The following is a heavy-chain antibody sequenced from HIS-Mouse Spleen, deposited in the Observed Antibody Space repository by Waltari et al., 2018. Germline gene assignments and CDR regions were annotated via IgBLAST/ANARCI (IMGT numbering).Heavy chain of an antibody. D-gene: IGHD1-26*01. CDR1: GGSISRSSYY. J-gene: IGHJ1*01. CDR3: ARGALRGSYYWGEYFQH. V-gene: IGHV4-39*07. CDR2: IYYSGST. Sequence: QLQLQESGPGLVKHSETLSLTCTVSGGSISRSSYYWGWIRQPPGKGLAWIGSIYYSGSTYYNPSLKSRVTISVDTSKNQFSLKLSSVTAADTAVYYCARGALRGSYYWGEYFQHWGQGTLVTVSS.